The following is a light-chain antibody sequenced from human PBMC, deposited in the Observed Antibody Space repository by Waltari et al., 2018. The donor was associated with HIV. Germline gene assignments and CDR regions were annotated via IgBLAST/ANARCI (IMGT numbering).Light chain of an antibody. Sequence: EIVLTQSPATLSLSPGERATLSCRASQSVSSYLAWYQQKPGQAPRLLIYDASNRATGIPARFSGSGSGTDFTLTINSLEPEDFAVYYCQQRSNWPPSHTFGQGTKLEIK. V-gene: IGKV3-11*01. CDR3: QQRSNWPPSHT. J-gene: IGKJ2*01. CDR1: QSVSSY. CDR2: DAS.